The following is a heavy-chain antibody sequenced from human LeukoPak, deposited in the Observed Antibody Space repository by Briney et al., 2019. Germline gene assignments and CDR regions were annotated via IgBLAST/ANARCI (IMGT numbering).Heavy chain of an antibody. CDR2: IIPIFGTA. D-gene: IGHD2-21*01. CDR3: ARGGSIAGGDSRFDP. Sequence: SVKVSYKASGGTFSSYAISWVRQAPGQGLEWMGGIIPIFGTANYAQKFQGRVTITADESTSTAYMELSSLRSEDTAVYYCARGGSIAGGDSRFDPWGQGTLVTVSS. V-gene: IGHV1-69*13. J-gene: IGHJ5*02. CDR1: GGTFSSYA.